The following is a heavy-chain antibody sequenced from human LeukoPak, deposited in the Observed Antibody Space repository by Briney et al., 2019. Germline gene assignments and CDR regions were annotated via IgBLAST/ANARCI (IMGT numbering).Heavy chain of an antibody. Sequence: SETLSLTCTVSGGSITSNHWSWVRQPPGKGLEWIGQVHHSGGTSYNPSLKSRVTMSVDKSKNQFSLKLSSVTAADTAVYYCARGDSSSHFDYWGQGTLVTVSS. J-gene: IGHJ4*02. CDR3: ARGDSSSHFDY. CDR2: VHHSGGT. D-gene: IGHD6-6*01. CDR1: GGSITSNH. V-gene: IGHV4-4*02.